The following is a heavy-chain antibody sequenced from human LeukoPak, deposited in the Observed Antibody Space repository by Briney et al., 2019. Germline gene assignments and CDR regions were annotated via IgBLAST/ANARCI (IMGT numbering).Heavy chain of an antibody. Sequence: PGGSLRLSCTASGFTLGRHDMHWVRQTTGEGLEWVAALASGSKTFYAGSVKGRFTVSREDAKNSLYLQMNSLRAGDTAVYYCVREARGYHYNYFDYWGQGTLVTVSS. CDR1: GFTLGRHD. V-gene: IGHV3-13*01. D-gene: IGHD5-18*01. CDR3: VREARGYHYNYFDY. CDR2: LASGSKT. J-gene: IGHJ4*02.